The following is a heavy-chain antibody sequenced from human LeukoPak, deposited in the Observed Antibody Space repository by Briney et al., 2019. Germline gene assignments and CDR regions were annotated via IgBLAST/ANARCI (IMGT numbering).Heavy chain of an antibody. D-gene: IGHD4-23*01. Sequence: GGSLRLSCAASGITLNTNDMNWIRQAPGEGLEWVSIMYPWGSAFYTDSVKGRFTVTRDESKNMMFLQMNTLRPDDTAMYYCVRQGGGDNCRWGQGALVTVSS. V-gene: IGHV3-66*02. CDR3: VRQGGGDNCR. J-gene: IGHJ4*03. CDR2: MYPWGSA. CDR1: GITLNTND.